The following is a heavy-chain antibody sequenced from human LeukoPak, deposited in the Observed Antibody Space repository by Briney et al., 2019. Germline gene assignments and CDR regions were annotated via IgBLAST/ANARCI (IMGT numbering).Heavy chain of an antibody. CDR1: VFTFNNYA. J-gene: IGHJ4*02. CDR3: ARRSGSSWSSFDY. D-gene: IGHD6-13*01. V-gene: IGHV3-23*01. CDR2: ISGFGGST. Sequence: GGSLRLSCAASVFTFNNYAMNWVRQAPGKGLEWVSGISGFGGSTYYAPSVKGRLTISRDNFGNMLYLHLDSLRVEDTAIYYCARRSGSSWSSFDYWGQGALVTVSS.